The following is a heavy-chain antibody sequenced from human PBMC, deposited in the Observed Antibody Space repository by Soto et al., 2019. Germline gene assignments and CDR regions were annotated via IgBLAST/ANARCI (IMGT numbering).Heavy chain of an antibody. D-gene: IGHD2-2*01. V-gene: IGHV3-23*01. Sequence: PWGSLRLSCAASGFTFSSYAMSWVFQAPGKGLEWVSAISGSGGSTYYADSVKGRFTISRDNSKNTLYLQMNSLRAADTAVYYCASHCSGTSCYWRFDTWGQGTLVTVSS. CDR1: GFTFSSYA. J-gene: IGHJ5*02. CDR2: ISGSGGST. CDR3: ASHCSGTSCYWRFDT.